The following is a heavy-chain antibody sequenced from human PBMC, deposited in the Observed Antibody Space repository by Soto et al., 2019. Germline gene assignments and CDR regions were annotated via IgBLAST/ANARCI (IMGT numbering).Heavy chain of an antibody. J-gene: IGHJ5*02. CDR2: ISWNSGSI. V-gene: IGHV3-9*01. Sequence: PWGSLRLSCAASGFTFYDYAIHFFRQPPGKGLEWVSGISWNSGSIGYADSVKGRFTISRDNAKNSLYLQMNSLTAADTAVYYCVRDVAAVGTDWFDPWGQGTLVTVSS. CDR1: GFTFYDYA. D-gene: IGHD6-13*01. CDR3: VRDVAAVGTDWFDP.